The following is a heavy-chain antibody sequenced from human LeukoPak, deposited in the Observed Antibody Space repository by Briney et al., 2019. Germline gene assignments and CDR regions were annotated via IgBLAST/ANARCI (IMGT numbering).Heavy chain of an antibody. V-gene: IGHV1-46*01. Sequence: ASVKVSCKASGYTFTSYYMHWVRQAPGQGLEWMGIINPSGGSTSYAQKFQGRVTMTRDTSTSTVYMELSSLRSENTAVYYCASSPGRWLQLVPAYFDYLGQGTLVTVSS. CDR3: ASSPGRWLQLVPAYFDY. CDR2: INPSGGST. J-gene: IGHJ4*02. D-gene: IGHD5-24*01. CDR1: GYTFTSYY.